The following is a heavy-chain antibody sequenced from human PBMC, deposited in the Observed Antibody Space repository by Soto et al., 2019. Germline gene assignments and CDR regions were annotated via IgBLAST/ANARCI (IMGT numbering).Heavy chain of an antibody. D-gene: IGHD5-18*01. V-gene: IGHV3-23*01. Sequence: GGSLRLSCAASGFTFSSYAMTWVRQTPGKGLEWVSTISRGGSSTYYPDSVKGRFTISRDNSKNTLYLQMNSLRAEDTAVYYCARLVRYSYGLSGMDVWGQGTTVTVSS. CDR3: ARLVRYSYGLSGMDV. CDR1: GFTFSSYA. CDR2: ISRGGSST. J-gene: IGHJ6*02.